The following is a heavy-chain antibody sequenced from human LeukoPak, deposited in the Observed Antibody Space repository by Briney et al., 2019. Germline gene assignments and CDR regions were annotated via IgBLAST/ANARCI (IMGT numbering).Heavy chain of an antibody. CDR1: GFTVSSTY. J-gene: IGHJ4*02. V-gene: IGHV3-66*01. Sequence: GGSLRLSCAASGFTVSSTYMSWVRQAPGKGLEWVSVFYSGGSTHYADSVKGRFTISRDNSKNMLYLQMNSLRAQDTAVYYCARGPHGDYSTPDYWGQGTLVTVSS. CDR2: FYSGGST. CDR3: ARGPHGDYSTPDY. D-gene: IGHD4-17*01.